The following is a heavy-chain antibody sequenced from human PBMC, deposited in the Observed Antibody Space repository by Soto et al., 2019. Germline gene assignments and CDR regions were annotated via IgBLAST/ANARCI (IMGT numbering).Heavy chain of an antibody. CDR1: GGSISSGGYY. D-gene: IGHD2-21*02. CDR3: ARMLTANWFDP. Sequence: QVQLQESGPGLVKPSQTLSLTCTVSGGSISSGGYYWSWIRQHPGKGLEWIGYIYYSGSTYYNPSLQSRVTISVDTSKNQCSLKLSSVPAADTAVSYCARMLTANWFDPWGQGTLVTVSS. CDR2: IYYSGST. V-gene: IGHV4-31*03. J-gene: IGHJ5*02.